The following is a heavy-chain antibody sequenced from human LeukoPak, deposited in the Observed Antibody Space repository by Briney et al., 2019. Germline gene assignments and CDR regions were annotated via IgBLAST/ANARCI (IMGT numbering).Heavy chain of an antibody. CDR2: IYHSGNT. CDR1: GGSISSYY. D-gene: IGHD4-17*01. Sequence: SETLSLTCTVSGGSISSYYWSWIRQPPGKGLEWIGSIYHSGNTYYNPSLKSRVTISVDTSKNQFSLKLNSVTAADTAVYYCARAGYGDSDFDYWGRGTLVTVSS. V-gene: IGHV4-38-2*02. CDR3: ARAGYGDSDFDY. J-gene: IGHJ4*02.